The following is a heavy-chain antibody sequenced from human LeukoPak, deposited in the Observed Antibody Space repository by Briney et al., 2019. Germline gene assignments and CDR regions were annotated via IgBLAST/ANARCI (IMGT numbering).Heavy chain of an antibody. Sequence: GGSLRLSRAASGFTFSDYYMSWIRQAPGKGLEWVSYISSSGSTIYYADSVKGRFTISRDNAKNSLYLQMNSLRAEDTAVYYCARDVLLWFGELFPDWGQGTMVTVSS. V-gene: IGHV3-11*01. CDR2: ISSSGSTI. J-gene: IGHJ3*01. CDR3: ARDVLLWFGELFPD. CDR1: GFTFSDYY. D-gene: IGHD3-10*01.